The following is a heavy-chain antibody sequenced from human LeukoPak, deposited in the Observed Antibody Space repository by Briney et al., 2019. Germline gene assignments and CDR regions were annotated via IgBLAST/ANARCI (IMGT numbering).Heavy chain of an antibody. D-gene: IGHD3-16*02. V-gene: IGHV1-46*03. Sequence: ASEKVSCKASGYTFTGYYMHWVRQAPGQGLEWMGIINPSGSSTSYAQKFQGRVTMTRDTSTSTVYMELSSLRSEDTAVYYCARDRTNYDYVWGSYRFMSNNWFDPWGQGTLVTVSS. J-gene: IGHJ5*02. CDR2: INPSGSST. CDR1: GYTFTGYY. CDR3: ARDRTNYDYVWGSYRFMSNNWFDP.